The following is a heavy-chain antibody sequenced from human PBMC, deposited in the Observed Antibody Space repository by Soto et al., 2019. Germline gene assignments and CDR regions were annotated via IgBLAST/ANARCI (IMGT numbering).Heavy chain of an antibody. V-gene: IGHV4-30-2*01. CDR3: VRSGCSSTACHTDWFDP. J-gene: IGHJ5*02. CDR2: IYHGVST. D-gene: IGHD2-2*01. CDR1: GASGDSGGYS. Sequence: PSETLSLTGAGSGASGDSGGYSWRWIRQPPGKGLEWIGYIYHGVSTDYNPSLKSRVTISVDSSKNLFSLSLSSVTAADTAVYFCVRSGCSSTACHTDWFDPWG.